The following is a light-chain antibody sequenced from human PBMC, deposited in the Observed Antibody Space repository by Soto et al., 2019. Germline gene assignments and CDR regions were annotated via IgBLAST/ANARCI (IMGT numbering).Light chain of an antibody. J-gene: IGLJ2*01. CDR1: SSDVGAYDY. CDR3: SSSAGINNVI. Sequence: QSALTQPHSASGAPGQSVTISCTGTSSDVGAYDYVSWYQQESGKSPKLLLYEVTKRPSGVPDRFSGSKSGTTASLTVSGLQAADEADYYCSSSAGINNVIFGAGTKLTVL. V-gene: IGLV2-8*01. CDR2: EVT.